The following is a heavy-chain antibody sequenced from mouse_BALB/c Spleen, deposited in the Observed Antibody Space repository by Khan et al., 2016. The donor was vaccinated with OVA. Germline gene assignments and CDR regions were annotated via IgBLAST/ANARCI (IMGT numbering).Heavy chain of an antibody. CDR3: ADHLTGSCAY. J-gene: IGHJ3*01. CDR1: GFTFSSYS. CDR2: ISSGGDYT. D-gene: IGHD4-1*01. Sequence: EVQLVESGGDLVKPGGSLKLSCAASGFTFSSYSMSWVRQTPDKRLEWVASISSGGDYTYYPDSVKGRFTISRDNAKNTLYLQMSDLKSEDTAMYYCADHLTGSCAYWGKGTLVTVSA. V-gene: IGHV5-6*01.